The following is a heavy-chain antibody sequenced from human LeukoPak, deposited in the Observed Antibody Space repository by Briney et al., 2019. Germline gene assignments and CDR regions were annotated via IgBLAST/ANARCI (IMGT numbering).Heavy chain of an antibody. J-gene: IGHJ5*02. D-gene: IGHD4-11*01. CDR2: IYYSGST. CDR1: GGSISSGDYY. CDR3: ARGETTEPEIWFDP. V-gene: IGHV4-30-4*01. Sequence: SETLSLTCTVSGGSISSGDYYWSLIRQPPGKGLEWIGYIYYSGSTYYNPSLKSRVTISVDTSKNQFSLKLSSVTAADTAVYYCARGETTEPEIWFDPWGQGTLVTVSS.